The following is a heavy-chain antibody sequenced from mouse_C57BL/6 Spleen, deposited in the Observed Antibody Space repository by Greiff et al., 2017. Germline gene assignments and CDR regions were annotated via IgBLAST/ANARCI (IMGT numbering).Heavy chain of an antibody. Sequence: QVQLQQSGAELARPGASVKLSCKASGYTFTSYGISWVKQRTGQGLEWIGEIYPRSGNTYYNEKFKGKATLTADKSSSTAYMELRSLTSEDSAVYFCASEGFYLPFYCWGQGTTLTVAS. CDR3: ASEGFYLPFYC. J-gene: IGHJ2*01. CDR2: IYPRSGNT. D-gene: IGHD1-1*01. CDR1: GYTFTSYG. V-gene: IGHV1-81*01.